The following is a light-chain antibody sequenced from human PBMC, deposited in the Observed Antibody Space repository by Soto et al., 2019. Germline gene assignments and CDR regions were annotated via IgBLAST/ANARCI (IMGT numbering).Light chain of an antibody. Sequence: EIVMTQSPATLSVSPGGRATLSCRASQSISDTLAWYQQKPGQAPRLLIYSASRGATGFPARFSGSGSGTEFTLTINSLQSEDFAVYYCQQYNNWPRTFGQGTKVDI. CDR2: SAS. CDR3: QQYNNWPRT. CDR1: QSISDT. J-gene: IGKJ1*01. V-gene: IGKV3-15*01.